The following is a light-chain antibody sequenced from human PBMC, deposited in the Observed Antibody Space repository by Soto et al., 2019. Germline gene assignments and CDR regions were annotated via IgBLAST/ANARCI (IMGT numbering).Light chain of an antibody. V-gene: IGKV3-15*01. Sequence: ETVMTQSPATLSVSPGERATLSCRASQSVTSNLAWYQQKPGQAPRLLIYGASTRATGIPGRFSGSGSGTEFTLTISGLQSEDFAVYYCQQYNNWPRTFGQGTKVEIK. CDR2: GAS. CDR1: QSVTSN. CDR3: QQYNNWPRT. J-gene: IGKJ1*01.